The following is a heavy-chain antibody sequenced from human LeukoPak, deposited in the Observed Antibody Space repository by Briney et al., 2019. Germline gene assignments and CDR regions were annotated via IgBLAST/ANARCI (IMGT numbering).Heavy chain of an antibody. J-gene: IGHJ4*02. Sequence: SETLSLTCTVSGGSISSYYWSWIRQPPGKGLEWIGYIYYSGSTNYSPSLKSRVTISVDTSKNQFSLKLSSVTAADTAVYYCARHYGWLQPGGGYFDYWGQGTLVTVSS. D-gene: IGHD5-24*01. CDR1: GGSISSYY. CDR3: ARHYGWLQPGGGYFDY. V-gene: IGHV4-59*08. CDR2: IYYSGST.